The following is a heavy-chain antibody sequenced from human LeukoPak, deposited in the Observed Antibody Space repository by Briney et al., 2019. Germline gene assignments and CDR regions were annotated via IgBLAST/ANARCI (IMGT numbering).Heavy chain of an antibody. CDR2: INADSSTI. CDR3: VRDNSRGQSLGVIY. V-gene: IGHV3-48*01. Sequence: GGSLRLSCVASGFTFSTYNMNWVRQAPGKGLEWISYINADSSTIQYADSVRGRFTTSRDNAKNSLYLQMNSLRAEDTAVYYCVRDNSRGQSLGVIYWGQGSLVTVSS. CDR1: GFTFSTYN. D-gene: IGHD3-22*01. J-gene: IGHJ4*02.